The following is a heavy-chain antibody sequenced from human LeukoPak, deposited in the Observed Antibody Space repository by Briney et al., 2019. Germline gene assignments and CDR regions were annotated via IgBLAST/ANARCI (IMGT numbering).Heavy chain of an antibody. CDR2: IYWDDDK. D-gene: IGHD6-13*01. J-gene: IGHJ3*02. CDR1: GFSLSTSGVG. CDR3: AQIARSSWHRGDAFDI. V-gene: IGHV2-5*02. Sequence: SGPTLVKPTQTLTLTCTFSGFSLSTSGVGVGWIRQPPGKALEWLALIYWDDDKRYSPSLKSRLTITKDTSKNQVVLTMTNMDPVDTATYYCAQIARSSWHRGDAFDIWGQGTMVTVSS.